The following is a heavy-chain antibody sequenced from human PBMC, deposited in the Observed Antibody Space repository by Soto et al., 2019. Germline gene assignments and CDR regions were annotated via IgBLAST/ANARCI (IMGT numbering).Heavy chain of an antibody. CDR3: ARAGYSSGATCQVAFDI. CDR1: GLSFSNYA. J-gene: IGHJ3*02. D-gene: IGHD2-15*01. Sequence: EVQLLESGGGLVQPGGSLRLSCAASGLSFSNYAMSWVRQAPGKGLEWVSSLSGSGANTYYADSVKGPFTISRDNSKNTLYLQMNSLRAEDTAVYYCARAGYSSGATCQVAFDIWGPGTMVTVPS. CDR2: LSGSGANT. V-gene: IGHV3-23*01.